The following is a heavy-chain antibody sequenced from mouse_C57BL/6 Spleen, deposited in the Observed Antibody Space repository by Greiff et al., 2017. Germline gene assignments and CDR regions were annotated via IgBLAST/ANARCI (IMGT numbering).Heavy chain of an antibody. J-gene: IGHJ1*03. CDR1: GYTFTSYW. Sequence: QVQLQQPGAELVKPGASVKMSCKASGYTFTSYWITWVKQRPGQGLEWIGDIYPGSGSTNYNEKFKSKATLTVATSSSTAYMQLSSLTSEDSAVYYCARALRWYFDVWGTGTTVTVAS. CDR2: IYPGSGST. CDR3: ARALRWYFDV. D-gene: IGHD1-2*01. V-gene: IGHV1-55*01.